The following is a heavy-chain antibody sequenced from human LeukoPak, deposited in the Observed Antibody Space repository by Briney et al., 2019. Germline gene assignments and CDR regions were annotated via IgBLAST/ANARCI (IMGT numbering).Heavy chain of an antibody. J-gene: IGHJ4*02. CDR1: GFTFSSYA. Sequence: GGSLRLSCAASGFTFSSYAMSWVRQAPGKGLEWVSVIYSGGSTYYADSVKGRFTISRDNSKNTLYLQMNSLRAEDTAVYYCAREEMALWGQGTLVTVSS. D-gene: IGHD5-24*01. CDR3: AREEMAL. CDR2: IYSGGST. V-gene: IGHV3-66*01.